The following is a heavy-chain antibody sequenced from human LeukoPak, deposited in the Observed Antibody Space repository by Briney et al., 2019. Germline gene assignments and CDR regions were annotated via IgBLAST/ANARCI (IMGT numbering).Heavy chain of an antibody. CDR1: GFTFSDYH. CDR2: ISGSGSTI. D-gene: IGHD3-10*01. CDR3: AKDAAPTYYYGSGSYYLYYFDY. V-gene: IGHV3-11*04. J-gene: IGHJ4*02. Sequence: PGGSLRLSCAASGFTFSDYHMSWIRQAPGKGLEWVSCISGSGSTISYADSVKGRFTISRDNTKNSLYLQMNSLRAEDTAVYYCAKDAAPTYYYGSGSYYLYYFDYWGQGTLVTVSS.